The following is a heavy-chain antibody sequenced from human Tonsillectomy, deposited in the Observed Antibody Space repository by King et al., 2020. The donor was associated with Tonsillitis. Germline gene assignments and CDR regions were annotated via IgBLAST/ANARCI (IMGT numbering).Heavy chain of an antibody. CDR3: ARGRVYDILTGYPQN. Sequence: VQLVESGGGVVQPGRSLRLSCAASGFTFSSYAMHWVRQAPGKGLEWVAVISYDGSNKYYADSVKGRFTISRDNSKNTLYLQMNSLRAEDTAVYYCARGRVYDILTGYPQNWGQGTLVTVSS. V-gene: IGHV3-30-3*01. D-gene: IGHD3-9*01. CDR2: ISYDGSNK. J-gene: IGHJ4*02. CDR1: GFTFSSYA.